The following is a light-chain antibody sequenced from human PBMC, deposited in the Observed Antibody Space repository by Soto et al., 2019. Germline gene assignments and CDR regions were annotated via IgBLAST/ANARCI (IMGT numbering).Light chain of an antibody. CDR2: AAS. CDR3: QKYNTTPRT. CDR1: QDISDH. V-gene: IGKV1-27*01. Sequence: DFQMTQSTSSLSASVGDRVTITCRASQDISDHLAWYQQKPGKVPNLLIYAASTLQSGVPSRFSGGGSGTDFTLTISSLQPEDVATDYCQKYNTTPRTFGQGTKVELK. J-gene: IGKJ1*01.